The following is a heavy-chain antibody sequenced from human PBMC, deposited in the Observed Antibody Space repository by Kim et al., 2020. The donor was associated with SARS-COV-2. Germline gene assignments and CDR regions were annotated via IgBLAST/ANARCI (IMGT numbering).Heavy chain of an antibody. J-gene: IGHJ6*02. V-gene: IGHV3-53*01. D-gene: IGHD2-21*02. CDR3: ARLGPVTANYYYGMDV. Sequence: DSVKGLFTISRDNSRNTVYLQMNSLRADDTAVYYCARLGPVTANYYYGMDVWGQGTTVTVSS.